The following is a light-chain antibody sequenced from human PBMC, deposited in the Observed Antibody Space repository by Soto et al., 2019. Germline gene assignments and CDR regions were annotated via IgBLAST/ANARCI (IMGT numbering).Light chain of an antibody. Sequence: DVGMTQTPLSLPVTPRQPSSISCSSSLSLLHSDGNTYLYWFQQTPGQPPRLLICWACTREAGVPDRFSGSGSGTDFTLNIRRVQAEDVAVYYCKQDNHLPCTFGEGTKVDI. CDR2: WAC. CDR1: LSLLHSDGNTY. CDR3: KQDNHLPCT. V-gene: IGKV2-30*02. J-gene: IGKJ1*01.